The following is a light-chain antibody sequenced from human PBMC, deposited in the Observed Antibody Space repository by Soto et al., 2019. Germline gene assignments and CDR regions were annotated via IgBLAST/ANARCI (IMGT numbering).Light chain of an antibody. J-gene: IGKJ1*01. CDR2: AAS. CDR1: QSISFY. Sequence: DIQMNQSPSSLSASVGDRITITCRASQSISFYLNWFQQKPGNAPKLLIHAASTLQAGVPSRFSGSGSVTDFTLTISSLQPEDFATYYCQESYSIPWTFGQGTKVEIK. CDR3: QESYSIPWT. V-gene: IGKV1-39*01.